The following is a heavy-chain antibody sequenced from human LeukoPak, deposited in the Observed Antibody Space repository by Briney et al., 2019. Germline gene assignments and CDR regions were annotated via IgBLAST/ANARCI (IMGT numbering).Heavy chain of an antibody. CDR3: ARPLRSYNWFDP. J-gene: IGHJ5*02. D-gene: IGHD1-26*01. V-gene: IGHV4-39*01. Sequence: SETLSLTCTIPGDSISSSSFYWGWIRQPPGKGLEWIGTIYYSGSTYYNPSLKSRVTISVDTSKNQFSLKLSSVTAADTAVYYCARPLRSYNWFDPWGQGTLVTVSS. CDR1: GDSISSSSFY. CDR2: IYYSGST.